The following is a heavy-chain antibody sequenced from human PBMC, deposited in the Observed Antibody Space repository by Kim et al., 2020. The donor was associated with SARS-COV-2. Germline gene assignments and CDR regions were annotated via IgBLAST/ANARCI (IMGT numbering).Heavy chain of an antibody. CDR2: ISGSGYST. Sequence: GGSLRLSCAASGFTFSSYAMSWVRQAPGKGLEWVSGISGSGYSTYYADSVKGRFTISRDNSKNTLYLQMNSLRAEDTAVYYCAKASGRAVAGHNYWGQGTLVTVSS. D-gene: IGHD6-19*01. CDR3: AKASGRAVAGHNY. J-gene: IGHJ4*02. CDR1: GFTFSSYA. V-gene: IGHV3-23*01.